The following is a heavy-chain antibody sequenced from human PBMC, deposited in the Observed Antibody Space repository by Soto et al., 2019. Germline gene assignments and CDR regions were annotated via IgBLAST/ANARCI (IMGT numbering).Heavy chain of an antibody. CDR1: GGSISSSSYY. J-gene: IGHJ6*03. CDR3: AAHVDIVATIYVHYYYYYYMDV. V-gene: IGHV4-39*01. Sequence: SETLSLTCTVSGGSISSSSYYWGWIRQPPGKGLEWIGSIYYSGSTYYNPSLKSRVTISVDTSKNQFSLKLSSVTAADTAVYYCAAHVDIVATIYVHYYYYYYMDVWGKGTTVTVSS. D-gene: IGHD5-12*01. CDR2: IYYSGST.